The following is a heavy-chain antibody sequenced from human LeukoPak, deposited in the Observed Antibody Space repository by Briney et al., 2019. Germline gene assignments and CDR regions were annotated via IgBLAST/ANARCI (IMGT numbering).Heavy chain of an antibody. V-gene: IGHV4-38-2*02. CDR2: MSHSGNT. Sequence: PSETLSLTCSVSGYSISSGYYWGWIRQPPGKGLEWIGSMSHSGNTYYNPSLKSRVTISIDRSKNQFSLKLSSVTAADTAVYYCARVRRYSGSYLAFDIWGQGTMVTVSS. CDR3: ARVRRYSGSYLAFDI. D-gene: IGHD1-26*01. J-gene: IGHJ3*02. CDR1: GYSISSGYY.